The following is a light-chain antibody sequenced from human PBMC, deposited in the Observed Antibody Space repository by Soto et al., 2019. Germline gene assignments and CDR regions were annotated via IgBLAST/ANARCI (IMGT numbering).Light chain of an antibody. J-gene: IGLJ2*01. CDR3: SSYTSSSTAI. Sequence: QSALTQPASVSGSPGQSITISCTGTSSDVGGYNYISWYQQHPGKAPKFIIYDVRNRPSGVSNRFSGSRSGNTASLTISGLQAEDEADYYCSSYTSSSTAIFGGGTKLTVL. V-gene: IGLV2-14*01. CDR2: DVR. CDR1: SSDVGGYNY.